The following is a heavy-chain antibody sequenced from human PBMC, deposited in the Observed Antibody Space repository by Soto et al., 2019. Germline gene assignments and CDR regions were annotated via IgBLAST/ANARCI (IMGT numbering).Heavy chain of an antibody. CDR3: ARDPSPVYSNVLYDVFDS. CDR2: IAQDESER. J-gene: IGHJ3*02. V-gene: IGHV3-7*01. CDR1: AFTFSNYW. D-gene: IGHD1-26*01. Sequence: EVQLVESGGGLVQPGGSLRLSCAASAFTFSNYWMTWVRQAPGKGLEWVANIAQDESERNYLDSVKGRFTISRDNAANSLYLQMNSLRAEDTAVYYCARDPSPVYSNVLYDVFDSWGRGTMVTVSS.